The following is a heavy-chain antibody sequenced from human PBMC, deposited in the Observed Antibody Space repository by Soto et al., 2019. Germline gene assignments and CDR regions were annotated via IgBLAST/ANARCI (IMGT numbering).Heavy chain of an antibody. Sequence: EASVKVSCKASGYTFTGYYMHWVRQAPGQGLEWMGWINPNSGGTNYAQKFQGWVTMTRDTSISTAYMELSRLRSDDTAVYYCARGTFYYYYGMDVWGQGTTVTVSS. CDR2: INPNSGGT. CDR3: ARGTFYYYYGMDV. V-gene: IGHV1-2*04. J-gene: IGHJ6*02. CDR1: GYTFTGYY.